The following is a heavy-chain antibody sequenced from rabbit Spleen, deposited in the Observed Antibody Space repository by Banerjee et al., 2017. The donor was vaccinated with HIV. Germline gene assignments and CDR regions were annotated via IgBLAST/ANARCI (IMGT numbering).Heavy chain of an antibody. V-gene: IGHV1S40*01. J-gene: IGHJ3*01. CDR2: IDTGSSGFT. D-gene: IGHD4-1*01. CDR3: ARDVDGVIGWNFGW. CDR1: GVPSSSSSY. Sequence: QSLEESGGDLVKPGASLTLTSTASGVPSSSSSYIGWARQPPGKGLERIACIDTGSSGFTYFASWAKGRFACSKAESTTVTLQMTSLTAADTATFFCARDVDGVIGWNFGWWGQGTLVTV.